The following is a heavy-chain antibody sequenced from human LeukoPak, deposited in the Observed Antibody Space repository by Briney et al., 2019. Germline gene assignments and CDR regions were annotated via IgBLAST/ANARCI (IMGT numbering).Heavy chain of an antibody. CDR2: IYYSGST. V-gene: IGHV4-59*12. D-gene: IGHD2-2*01. J-gene: IGHJ3*02. Sequence: KPSETLSLTCTVSGGSISSYYWSWIRQPPGKGLEWIGYIYYSGSTNYKPSLKSRVTISVDTSKNQFSLKLSSVTAADTAVYYCARVPIVVVPAAIGDAFDIWGQGTMVTVSS. CDR3: ARVPIVVVPAAIGDAFDI. CDR1: GGSISSYY.